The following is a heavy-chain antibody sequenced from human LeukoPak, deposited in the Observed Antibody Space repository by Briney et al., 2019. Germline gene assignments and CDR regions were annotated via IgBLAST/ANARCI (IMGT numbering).Heavy chain of an antibody. V-gene: IGHV3-9*03. CDR3: AKGSTGTTVDY. CDR2: ISWNSGSI. Sequence: SLKISCAASGFTFDDYAMHWVRQAPGKGLEWVSGISWNSGSIGYADSVKGRFTISRDNAKNSLYLQMNSLRAEDMALYYCAKGSTGTTVDYWGQGTLVTVSS. D-gene: IGHD1-7*01. CDR1: GFTFDDYA. J-gene: IGHJ4*02.